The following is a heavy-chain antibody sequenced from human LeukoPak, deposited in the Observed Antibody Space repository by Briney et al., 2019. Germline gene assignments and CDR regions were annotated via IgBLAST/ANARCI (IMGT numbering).Heavy chain of an antibody. J-gene: IGHJ4*02. CDR2: ISSSSSYI. V-gene: IGHV3-21*01. CDR3: ARDSIASSKPFDY. D-gene: IGHD6-6*01. Sequence: GGSLRLSCAASGFTFSSYSMNWFRQAPRKGLEWVSSISSSSSYIYYADSVKGRFTISRDNAKNSLYLQMNSLRAEDTAVYYCARDSIASSKPFDYWGQGTLVTVSS. CDR1: GFTFSSYS.